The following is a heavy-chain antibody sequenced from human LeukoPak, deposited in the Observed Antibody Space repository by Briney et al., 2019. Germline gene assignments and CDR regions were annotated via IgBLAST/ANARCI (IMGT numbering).Heavy chain of an antibody. CDR2: IRSKANSYAT. CDR3: TVVVPAANIDY. J-gene: IGHJ4*02. CDR1: GFTFSGSA. D-gene: IGHD2-2*01. V-gene: IGHV3-73*01. Sequence: GGSLRLSCAASGFTFSGSAMHWVRQASGKGLEWVGRIRSKANSYATAYAASVKGRFTISRDDSKNTAYLQMNSLKTEDTAVYYCTVVVPAANIDYWGQGTLVTVSS.